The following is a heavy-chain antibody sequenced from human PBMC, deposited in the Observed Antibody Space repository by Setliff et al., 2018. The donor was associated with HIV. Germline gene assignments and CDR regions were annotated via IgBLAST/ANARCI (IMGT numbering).Heavy chain of an antibody. CDR1: GYTLTDLS. V-gene: IGHV1-24*01. CDR3: AVSWYTTGRGDY. Sequence: ASVKVSCKVSGYTLTDLSIHWVRQAPGKGLEWMGGFDPEHDKTIYAQKFQGRVTITADESTSTAYMELRNLRSDDTAVYYCAVSWYTTGRGDYWGPGTLVTVSS. CDR2: FDPEHDKT. J-gene: IGHJ4*02. D-gene: IGHD3-10*01.